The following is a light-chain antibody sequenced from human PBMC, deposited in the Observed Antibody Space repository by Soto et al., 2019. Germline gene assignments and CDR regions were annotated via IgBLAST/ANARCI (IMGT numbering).Light chain of an antibody. CDR2: WAS. J-gene: IGKJ4*01. Sequence: EIVMTQSPDSLVVSLAERAPINCKSSQSVFHTSYNKNYLACYQQKPGPLPKVLIYWASTRESGVPDRFSGSGSVTDFTLTISDLQAEDVAVYYCQQSYSSPLTFGGGTKVEIK. CDR3: QQSYSSPLT. CDR1: QSVFHTSYNKNY. V-gene: IGKV4-1*01.